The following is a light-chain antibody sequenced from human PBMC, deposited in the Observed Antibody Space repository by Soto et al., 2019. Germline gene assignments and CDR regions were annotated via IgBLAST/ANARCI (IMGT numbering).Light chain of an antibody. CDR1: QTVRDN. V-gene: IGKV3-15*01. Sequence: ERVMTHSPATLSVSPGDRATLSCRASQTVRDNLAWYQQKPGQAPRLLIYGASTRATGIPARFSGSGSGTEFTLTIDSLQSEDFALYFCQQSNNWPYTFGQGTKLEIK. J-gene: IGKJ2*01. CDR2: GAS. CDR3: QQSNNWPYT.